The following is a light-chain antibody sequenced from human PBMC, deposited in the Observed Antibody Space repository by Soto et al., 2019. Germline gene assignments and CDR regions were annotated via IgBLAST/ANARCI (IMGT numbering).Light chain of an antibody. Sequence: EVELTQSPGTLSLSPGERATLSCRASQSVSSSHLAWYQQKRGQAPRLLIYGASTRATGVPARFSGSGSGTEFTLTISSLQSEDFALFYCQQYNNWPLLITFGQGTRLEIK. CDR2: GAS. V-gene: IGKV3-15*01. J-gene: IGKJ5*01. CDR1: QSVSSSH. CDR3: QQYNNWPLLIT.